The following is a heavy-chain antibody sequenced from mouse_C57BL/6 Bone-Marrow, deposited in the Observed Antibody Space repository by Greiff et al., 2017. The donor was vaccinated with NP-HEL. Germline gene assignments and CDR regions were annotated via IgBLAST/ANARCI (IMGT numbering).Heavy chain of an antibody. J-gene: IGHJ3*01. Sequence: EVQGVESGGGLVKPGGSLKLSCAASGFTFSSYAMSWVRQTPEKRLEWVATISDGGSYTYYPDNVKGRFTISRDNAKNNLYLQMSHLKSEDTAMYYCARDWGVSPWFAHGGQGSLVTVSA. V-gene: IGHV5-4*01. CDR2: ISDGGSYT. CDR3: ARDWGVSPWFAH. CDR1: GFTFSSYA.